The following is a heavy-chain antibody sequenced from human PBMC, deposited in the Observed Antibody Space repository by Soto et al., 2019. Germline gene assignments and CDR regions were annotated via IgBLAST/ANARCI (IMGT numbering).Heavy chain of an antibody. J-gene: IGHJ6*02. CDR2: FDPEDGET. D-gene: IGHD2-8*02. CDR1: GYSLTDLS. CDR3: ATLLVYGPSRTDYYYYYGLDV. V-gene: IGHV1-24*01. Sequence: ASVKVSCKVSGYSLTDLSMHWVRQAPGKGLEWMGRFDPEDGETIYARQFQGRVTMTEDTTAGTAYMELSSLRSEDTAVYYCATLLVYGPSRTDYYYYYGLDVWGQGTTVTVSS.